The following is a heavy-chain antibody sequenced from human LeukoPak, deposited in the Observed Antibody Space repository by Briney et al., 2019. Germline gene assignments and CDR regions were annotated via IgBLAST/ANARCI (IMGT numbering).Heavy chain of an antibody. V-gene: IGHV4-59*08. J-gene: IGHJ3*02. D-gene: IGHD3-22*01. CDR3: ARHGGYYDSSGYYLDAFDI. CDR2: IYYSGST. Sequence: SETLSLTCTVSGGSISSYYWSWIRQPPGKGLEWIGYIYYSGSTNYNPSLKSRVTISVDTSKNQFSLKLSSVTAADTAVYYCARHGGYYDSSGYYLDAFDIWGQGTMVTVSS. CDR1: GGSISSYY.